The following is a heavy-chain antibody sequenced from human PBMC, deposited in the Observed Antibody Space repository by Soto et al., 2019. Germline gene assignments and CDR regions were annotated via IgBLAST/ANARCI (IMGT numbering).Heavy chain of an antibody. Sequence: PGGSLRLSCAASGLTFSSYAMSWVRQAPGKGLEWVSAISGSGGSTYYADSVKGRFTISRDNSKNTLYLQMNSLRAEDTAVYYCAKDPRGKAAGSQGGDYWGQGTLVTVSS. D-gene: IGHD6-13*01. CDR3: AKDPRGKAAGSQGGDY. CDR2: ISGSGGST. V-gene: IGHV3-23*01. J-gene: IGHJ4*02. CDR1: GLTFSSYA.